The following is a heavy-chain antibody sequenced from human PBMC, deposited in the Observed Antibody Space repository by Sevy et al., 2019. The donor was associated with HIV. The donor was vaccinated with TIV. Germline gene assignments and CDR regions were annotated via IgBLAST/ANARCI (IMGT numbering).Heavy chain of an antibody. V-gene: IGHV3-7*01. Sequence: GGSLGLSCAASGFTFSSYWMTWVRQAPGKGLEWVANMRQDGSEKYYVDSVKGRFTISRDNAKNSLYLQMNSLRAEDTAVYYCARGIYGSGSRLGLGYWGQGTLVTVSS. J-gene: IGHJ4*02. CDR2: MRQDGSEK. CDR1: GFTFSSYW. CDR3: ARGIYGSGSRLGLGY. D-gene: IGHD3-10*01.